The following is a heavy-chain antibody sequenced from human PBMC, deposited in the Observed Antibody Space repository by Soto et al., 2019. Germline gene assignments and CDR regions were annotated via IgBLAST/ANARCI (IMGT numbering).Heavy chain of an antibody. D-gene: IGHD3-3*01. CDR3: AGNYDFWSGYSKRNDY. V-gene: IGHV3-23*01. Sequence: GGSLRLSCAASGFTFSSYAMSWVRQAPGKGLEWVSAISGSGGSTYYADSVKGRFTISRDNSKNTLYLQMNSLRAEDTAVYYCAGNYDFWSGYSKRNDYWGQGTLVTVSS. J-gene: IGHJ4*02. CDR2: ISGSGGST. CDR1: GFTFSSYA.